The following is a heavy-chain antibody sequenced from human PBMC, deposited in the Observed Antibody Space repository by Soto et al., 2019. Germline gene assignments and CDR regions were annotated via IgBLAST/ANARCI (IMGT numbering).Heavy chain of an antibody. J-gene: IGHJ5*02. Sequence: KESGPTLVKPSQTLSLTCAVSGGSISSGGYSWSWIRQPPGKGLEWIGYIYHSGSTYYNPSLKSRVTISVDRSKNQFSLKLSSVTAADTAVYYCARVGRWFDPWGQGTLVTVSS. CDR1: GGSISSGGYS. D-gene: IGHD3-16*01. V-gene: IGHV4-30-2*01. CDR2: IYHSGST. CDR3: ARVGRWFDP.